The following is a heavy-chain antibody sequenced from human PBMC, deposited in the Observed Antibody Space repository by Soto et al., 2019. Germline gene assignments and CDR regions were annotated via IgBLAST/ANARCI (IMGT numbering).Heavy chain of an antibody. J-gene: IGHJ3*02. CDR3: ARHRGDSDAFDI. CDR1: GGSISTYY. CDR2: IFYSGST. V-gene: IGHV4-59*08. D-gene: IGHD4-17*01. Sequence: SETLSLTCTVSGGSISTYYWSWIRQPPGKGPEWIGYIFYSGSTNYNPSLKSRVTISVDTSKNQFSLKLSSVTAADTAVYYCARHRGDSDAFDIWGQGTMVTVSS.